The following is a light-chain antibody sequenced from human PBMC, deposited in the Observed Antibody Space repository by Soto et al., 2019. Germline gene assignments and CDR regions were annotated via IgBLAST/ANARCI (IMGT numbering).Light chain of an antibody. J-gene: IGKJ4*01. CDR2: DAS. CDR1: QTVNNY. V-gene: IGKV3-11*01. CDR3: QQRSNSLT. Sequence: ETVFTQSPATLSLSPGESATLSCRTSQTVNNYVAWYQQRHGQPPRLLIHDASKRATGVPARFSGSGSGTDFTLTISXLEPEDSAVYYCQQRSNSLTFGGGTKVDIK.